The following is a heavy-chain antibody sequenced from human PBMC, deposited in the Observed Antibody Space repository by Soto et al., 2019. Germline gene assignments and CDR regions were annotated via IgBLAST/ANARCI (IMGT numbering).Heavy chain of an antibody. CDR2: IYYSGGT. CDR1: GGSVSRGSYY. Sequence: QVHLQESGPGLVKPSETLSLTCTVSGGSVSRGSYYWSWIRQPPGKGLEWIGFIYYSGGTNYNPSLKSRVTISLDTSKNQFSLKLTSVTAADRAVYYCARSDFWRGSSYAMDVW. V-gene: IGHV4-61*01. J-gene: IGHJ6*01. CDR3: ARSDFWRGSSYAMDV. D-gene: IGHD3-3*01.